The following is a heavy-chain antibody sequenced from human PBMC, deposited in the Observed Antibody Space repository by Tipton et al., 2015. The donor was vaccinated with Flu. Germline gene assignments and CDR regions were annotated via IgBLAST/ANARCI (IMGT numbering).Heavy chain of an antibody. J-gene: IGHJ6*02. D-gene: IGHD2-2*03. CDR2: IYTSGTT. V-gene: IGHV4-4*07. CDR3: ARDKKMDGAYYHYYGMDV. Sequence: TLSLTCTVSGGSIRSYYWSWIRQPAGKALEWVGRIYTSGTTKYNPSLKSRVTMSIDTSKNQFSLRLSSVTAADTAVYYCARDKKMDGAYYHYYGMDVWGQGATVTVSS. CDR1: GGSIRSYY.